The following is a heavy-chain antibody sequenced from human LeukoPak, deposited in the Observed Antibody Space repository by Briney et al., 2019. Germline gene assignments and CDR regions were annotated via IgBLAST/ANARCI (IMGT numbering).Heavy chain of an antibody. CDR3: ARDFDQPSGN. J-gene: IGHJ4*02. V-gene: IGHV3-74*01. D-gene: IGHD3-9*01. CDR2: INSDGTST. Sequence: GESLKISCAASGFTFSIYWMHWVRQAPGKGLVWVSRINSDGTSTGYADSVRGRFTISRDNAEDTLYLQMNSLGAEDTAVYYCARDFDQPSGNWGQGTLVTVSS. CDR1: GFTFSIYW.